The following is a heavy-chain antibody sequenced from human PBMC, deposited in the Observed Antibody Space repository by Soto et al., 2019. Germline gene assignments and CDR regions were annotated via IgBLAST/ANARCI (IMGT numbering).Heavy chain of an antibody. CDR3: AREGSGYYYVYFDN. D-gene: IGHD3-22*01. Sequence: PSETLSLTCTVSGGSISSYYWNWIRQPAGKGLEWIGRIYTSGSTNYNPSLKSRVTMSVDTSKNQFSLQLSSVTAADTAVYYCAREGSGYYYVYFDNWGQGTLVTVSS. CDR1: GGSISSYY. CDR2: IYTSGST. V-gene: IGHV4-4*07. J-gene: IGHJ4*02.